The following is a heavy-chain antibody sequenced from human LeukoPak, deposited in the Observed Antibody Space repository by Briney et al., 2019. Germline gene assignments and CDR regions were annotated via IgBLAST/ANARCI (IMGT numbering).Heavy chain of an antibody. V-gene: IGHV3-15*01. CDR1: GFTFSNAW. Sequence: GGSLRLSCAASGFTFSNAWMSWVRQAPGKGLEWGGRIKSKTDGGTTDYAAPVKGRFTISRDDSKNTLYLQMNSLKTEDTAVYYCTTRGIVGYFDYWGQGTLVTVSS. J-gene: IGHJ4*02. CDR2: IKSKTDGGTT. D-gene: IGHD3-16*01. CDR3: TTRGIVGYFDY.